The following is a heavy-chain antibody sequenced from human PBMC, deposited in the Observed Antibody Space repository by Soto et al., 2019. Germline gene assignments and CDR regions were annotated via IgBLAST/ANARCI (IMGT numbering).Heavy chain of an antibody. V-gene: IGHV4-31*03. J-gene: IGHJ3*02. CDR2: IYYSGST. D-gene: IGHD2-15*01. Sequence: SETLSLTCTVSGGSISSGGYYWSWIRQHPGKGLEWIGYIYYSGSTYYNPSLKSRVTISVDTSKNQFSLKLSSVTAADTAVYYCARYIVVVVAATAGDAFDIWGQGTMVTVSS. CDR1: GGSISSGGYY. CDR3: ARYIVVVVAATAGDAFDI.